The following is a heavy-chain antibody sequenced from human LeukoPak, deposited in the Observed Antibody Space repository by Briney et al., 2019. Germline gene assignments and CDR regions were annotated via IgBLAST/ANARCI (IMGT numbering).Heavy chain of an antibody. J-gene: IGHJ4*02. CDR3: ARRVTMVRGEKVFDY. D-gene: IGHD3-10*01. Sequence: SETLSLTCTVSGGSISSSSYYWGWIRQPPGKGLEWIGSIYYSGSTYYNPSLKSRVTISVDTSKNQFSLKLSSVTAADTAVYYCARRVTMVRGEKVFDYWGQGTLVTVSP. V-gene: IGHV4-39*01. CDR2: IYYSGST. CDR1: GGSISSSSYY.